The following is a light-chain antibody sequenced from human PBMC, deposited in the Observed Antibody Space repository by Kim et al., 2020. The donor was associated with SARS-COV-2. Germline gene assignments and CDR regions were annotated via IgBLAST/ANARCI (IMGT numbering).Light chain of an antibody. Sequence: EIVMSQSPLSLPVTLGEPASISCRSSQSLRCKGNNCLDGYLQKPGQSPQLLIYLGSNRASGVPDRISVSGSGTDFTLQLSRVEAVDVGVYYCMQALQPPLTFGHGTRLEIK. CDR1: QSLRCKGNNC. CDR2: LGS. CDR3: MQALQPPLT. J-gene: IGKJ5*01. V-gene: IGKV2-28*01.